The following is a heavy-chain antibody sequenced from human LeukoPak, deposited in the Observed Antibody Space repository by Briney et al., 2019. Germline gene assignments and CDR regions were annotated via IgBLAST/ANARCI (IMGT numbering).Heavy chain of an antibody. Sequence: GGSLRLSCAVSGFTFRNYGMNWVRQAPGKGMEWVSATGGSGESTYYADSVKGRFTISRDNSKNTLFLQMNSLTAEDTAVYYCAKGTTDYGSGYGMDVWGKGTTVIVSS. J-gene: IGHJ6*04. D-gene: IGHD3-10*01. V-gene: IGHV3-23*01. CDR1: GFTFRNYG. CDR2: TGGSGEST. CDR3: AKGTTDYGSGYGMDV.